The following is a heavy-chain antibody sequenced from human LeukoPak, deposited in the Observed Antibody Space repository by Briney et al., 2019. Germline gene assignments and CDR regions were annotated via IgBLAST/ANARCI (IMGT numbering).Heavy chain of an antibody. V-gene: IGHV4-30-2*01. CDR1: GGSISSGGYS. J-gene: IGHJ5*02. CDR2: IYHSGST. Sequence: SETLSLTCAVSGGSISSGGYSWSWIRQPPGKGLEWIGYIYHSGSTYYNPSLKSRVTISVDGSKNQFSLKLSSVTAADTAVYYCARALSYWFAPWAQGTLVTVSS. D-gene: IGHD3-16*01. CDR3: ARALSYWFAP.